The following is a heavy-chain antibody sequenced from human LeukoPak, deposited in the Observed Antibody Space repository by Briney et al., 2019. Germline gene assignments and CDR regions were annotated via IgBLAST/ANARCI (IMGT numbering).Heavy chain of an antibody. J-gene: IGHJ4*02. V-gene: IGHV1-18*04. CDR2: ISAYNGNT. Sequence: ASVKVSCKASGYTFTSYGISWVRQAPGQGLEWMGWISAYNGNTNYAQKLQGRVTMTTDTSTGTAYMELRSLRSDDTAVYYCARDLVIVATLSYFDYWGQGTLVTVSS. D-gene: IGHD5-12*01. CDR1: GYTFTSYG. CDR3: ARDLVIVATLSYFDY.